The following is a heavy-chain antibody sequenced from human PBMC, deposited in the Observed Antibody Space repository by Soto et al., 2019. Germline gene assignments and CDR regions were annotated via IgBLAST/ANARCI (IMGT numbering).Heavy chain of an antibody. V-gene: IGHV4-34*01. CDR3: ARTRYCSSTSCYAPGAHYYYYYYMDV. J-gene: IGHJ6*03. CDR1: GGSFSGYY. D-gene: IGHD2-2*01. CDR2: INHSGST. Sequence: SETLSLTCAVYGGSFSGYYWSWIRQPPGKGLEWIGEINHSGSTNYNPSLKSRVTISVDTSKNQFSLKLSSVTAADTAVYYCARTRYCSSTSCYAPGAHYYYYYYMDVWGKGTTVTVSS.